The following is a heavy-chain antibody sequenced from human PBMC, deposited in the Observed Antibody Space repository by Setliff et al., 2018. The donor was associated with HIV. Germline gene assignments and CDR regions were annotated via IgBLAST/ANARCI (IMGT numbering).Heavy chain of an antibody. CDR1: GGSFSGHY. J-gene: IGHJ4*01. D-gene: IGHD2-21*02. Sequence: SETLSLTCAVYGGSFSGHYWSWIRQTPGKGLEWIGDISHSGSTNYNPSLKSRVTISVDTSKNQFSLRLTSVTAADTAVYFCARGSRSPLVNKFRVTPAFDYWGKAPWSPSPQ. CDR3: ARGSRSPLVNKFRVTPAFDY. V-gene: IGHV4-34*01. CDR2: ISHSGST.